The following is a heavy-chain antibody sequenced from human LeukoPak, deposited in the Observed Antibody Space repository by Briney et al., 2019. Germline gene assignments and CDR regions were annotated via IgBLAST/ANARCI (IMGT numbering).Heavy chain of an antibody. V-gene: IGHV4-34*01. CDR2: INHSGST. CDR1: GGSFSGYY. Sequence: SETLSLTCAVYGGSFSGYYWSWNRQPPGKGLEWIGEINHSGSTNYNPSLKSRVTISVDTSKNQFSLKLSSVTAADTAVYYCARGILDPWGQGTLVTVSS. CDR3: ARGILDP. J-gene: IGHJ5*02. D-gene: IGHD2-21*01.